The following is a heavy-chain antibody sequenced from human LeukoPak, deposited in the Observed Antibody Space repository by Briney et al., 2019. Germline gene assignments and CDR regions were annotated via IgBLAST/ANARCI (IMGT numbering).Heavy chain of an antibody. Sequence: PGGSLRLSCAASGFTFSGSAMHWVRQASGKGLEWVGRIRSKANSYATAYAASVKGRFTISRDDSKNTAYLQMNSLNTEDTAVYYCTSLTLGYCSSTSCYLVVYWGQGTLVTVSS. J-gene: IGHJ4*02. CDR1: GFTFSGSA. CDR2: IRSKANSYAT. CDR3: TSLTLGYCSSTSCYLVVY. V-gene: IGHV3-73*01. D-gene: IGHD2-2*01.